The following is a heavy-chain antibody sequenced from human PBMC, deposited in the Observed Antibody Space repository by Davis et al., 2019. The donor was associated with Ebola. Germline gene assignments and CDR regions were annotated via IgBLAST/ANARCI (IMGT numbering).Heavy chain of an antibody. CDR3: ARGRTIWYGMDV. CDR2: INHSGST. CDR1: GGSFSGYY. Sequence: SETLSLTCAVSGGSFSGYYWRWIRQPPGKGLEWIGEINHSGSTNYNPSLKSRVTISVDTSKNQFSLKLSSVTAADTAVYYCARGRTIWYGMDVWGQGTTVTVSS. V-gene: IGHV4-34*01. D-gene: IGHD3-3*01. J-gene: IGHJ6*02.